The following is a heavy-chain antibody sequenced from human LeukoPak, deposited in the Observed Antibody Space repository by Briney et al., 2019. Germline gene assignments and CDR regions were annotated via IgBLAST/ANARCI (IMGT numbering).Heavy chain of an antibody. CDR1: GFTFSSYW. CDR3: ASDRYSSSRYQAT. D-gene: IGHD6-13*01. J-gene: IGHJ5*02. Sequence: GGSLRLSCAASGFTFSSYWMHWVRQAPGKGLVWVSRINSDGSSTSYADSVKGRFTISRDNAKNTLYLQMNSLRAEDTAVYYCASDRYSSSRYQATWGQGTLVTVSS. V-gene: IGHV3-74*01. CDR2: INSDGSST.